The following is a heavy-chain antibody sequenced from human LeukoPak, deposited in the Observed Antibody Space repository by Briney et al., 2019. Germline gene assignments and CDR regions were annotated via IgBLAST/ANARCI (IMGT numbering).Heavy chain of an antibody. V-gene: IGHV3-21*04. CDR1: GFTFSSYW. D-gene: IGHD6-25*01. CDR3: AKNPPTAGGTGDYYYYYMDV. Sequence: GGSLRLSCAASGFTFSSYWMSWVRQAPGKGLEWVSSISSSSSYIYYADSVKGRFTISRDKSKNTLYLQMNSLRTEDTAVYYCAKNPPTAGGTGDYYYYYMDVWGKGTAVTVSS. CDR2: ISSSSSYI. J-gene: IGHJ6*03.